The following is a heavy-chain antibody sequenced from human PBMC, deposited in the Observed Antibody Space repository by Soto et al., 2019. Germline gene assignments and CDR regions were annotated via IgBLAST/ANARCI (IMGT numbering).Heavy chain of an antibody. V-gene: IGHV3-21*01. CDR2: ISSSSSYI. CDR1: GFTFSSYS. D-gene: IGHD2-8*01. Sequence: GESLKISCAASGFTFSSYSMNWVRQAPGKGLEWVSSISSSSSYIYYADSVKGRFTISRDNAKNSLYLQMNSLRAEDTAVYYCARDFVLMVYANYYYYMDVWGKGTTVTVSS. J-gene: IGHJ6*03. CDR3: ARDFVLMVYANYYYYMDV.